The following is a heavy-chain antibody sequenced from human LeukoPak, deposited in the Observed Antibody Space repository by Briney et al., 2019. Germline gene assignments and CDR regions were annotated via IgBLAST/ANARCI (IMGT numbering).Heavy chain of an antibody. D-gene: IGHD5-12*01. CDR2: IYYSGST. CDR3: ARDRYSGYDGFGAFDI. J-gene: IGHJ3*02. CDR1: GGSISSYY. V-gene: IGHV4-59*01. Sequence: SETLSLTCTVSGGSISSYYWSWIRQPPGKGLEWIGYIYYSGSTNYNPSLKSRVTISVDTSKNRFSLKLSSVTAADTAVYYCARDRYSGYDGFGAFDIWGQGTTVTVSS.